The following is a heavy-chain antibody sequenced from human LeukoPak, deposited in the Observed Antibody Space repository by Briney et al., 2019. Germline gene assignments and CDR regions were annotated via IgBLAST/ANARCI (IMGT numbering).Heavy chain of an antibody. V-gene: IGHV3-66*01. D-gene: IGHD1-26*01. CDR1: GFTVSSNY. J-gene: IGHJ4*02. Sequence: GGSLRLSCAASGFTVSSNYMSWVRQAPGKGLEWVSVIYSGGSTYYADSVKGRFTISRDNSKNTLYLQMNSLRAEDTAVYYCAKVLYSGSFDDLDYWGQGTLVTVSS. CDR2: IYSGGST. CDR3: AKVLYSGSFDDLDY.